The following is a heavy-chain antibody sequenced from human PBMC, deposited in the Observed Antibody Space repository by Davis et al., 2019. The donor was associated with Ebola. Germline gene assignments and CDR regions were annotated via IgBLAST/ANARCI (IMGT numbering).Heavy chain of an antibody. J-gene: IGHJ5*02. Sequence: GGSLRLSCAASGFTFSDSPIPWVRQAPGNGLEWVGRVRERAKGYVTGYAASVRGRFIVSRDDSKNMAYLQMNSLKTEDTAVYFCTRQPVGTGTTDRWGQGTLVTVSS. CDR2: VRERAKGYVT. D-gene: IGHD1-1*01. CDR1: GFTFSDSP. V-gene: IGHV3-73*01. CDR3: TRQPVGTGTTDR.